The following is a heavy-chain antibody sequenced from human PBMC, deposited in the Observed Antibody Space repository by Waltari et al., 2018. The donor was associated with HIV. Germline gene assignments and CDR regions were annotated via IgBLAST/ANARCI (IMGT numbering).Heavy chain of an antibody. Sequence: QVQLVESGGGVVQPGRSLRLSCAASGFTFSSYAMHWVRQAPGKGLEWVAVISYDGSNKYYADPVKGRFTISRDNSKNTLYLQMYSLRAEDTAVYYCARDRGPRMVSGWNFWYWGQGTLVTVSS. D-gene: IGHD6-19*01. CDR3: ARDRGPRMVSGWNFWY. CDR1: GFTFSSYA. CDR2: ISYDGSNK. V-gene: IGHV3-30*04. J-gene: IGHJ4*02.